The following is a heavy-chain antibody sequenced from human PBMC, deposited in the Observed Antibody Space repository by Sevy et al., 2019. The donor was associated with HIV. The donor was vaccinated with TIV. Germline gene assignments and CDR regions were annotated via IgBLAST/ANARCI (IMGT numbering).Heavy chain of an antibody. CDR3: AAAREYYEDTSGYLDY. D-gene: IGHD3-22*01. CDR2: FDPEDGET. J-gene: IGHJ4*02. CDR1: GSTLSKLS. V-gene: IGHV1-24*01. Sequence: ASVKVSCKDFGSTLSKLSMHWVRQAPGKGLEWMGRFDPEDGETIYSQKFQGRVTMTEDTSTDTAYMELSSLRSEDKAVYHCAAAREYYEDTSGYLDYWGQGTLVTVSS.